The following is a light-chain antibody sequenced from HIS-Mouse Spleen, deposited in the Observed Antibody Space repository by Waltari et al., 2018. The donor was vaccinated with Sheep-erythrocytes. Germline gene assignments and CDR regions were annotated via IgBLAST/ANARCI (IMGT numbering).Light chain of an antibody. CDR3: CSYAGSYNHV. J-gene: IGLJ1*01. CDR1: SSDVGGYNY. CDR2: DVS. V-gene: IGLV2-11*01. Sequence: QSALTQPRSVSGSPGQSVTISCTGTSSDVGGYNYVSWYQQHPGKAPKLMIYDVSKRPSGVPGRFSGSKSGNTASLTISGLQAEDEADYYCCSYAGSYNHVFATGTKVNVL.